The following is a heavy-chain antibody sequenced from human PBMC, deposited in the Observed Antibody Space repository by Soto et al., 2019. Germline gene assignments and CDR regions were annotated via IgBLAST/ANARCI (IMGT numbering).Heavy chain of an antibody. Sequence: SETLSLTCTVSGGSISSYYWSWIRQPPGKGLEWIGYIYYSGSTNYNPSLKSRVTISVDTSKNQFSLKLSSVTAADTAVYYCARARVDTFRFPRPVLLDPWGQGTLVTVSS. D-gene: IGHD3-16*01. V-gene: IGHV4-59*01. J-gene: IGHJ5*02. CDR1: GGSISSYY. CDR3: ARARVDTFRFPRPVLLDP. CDR2: IYYSGST.